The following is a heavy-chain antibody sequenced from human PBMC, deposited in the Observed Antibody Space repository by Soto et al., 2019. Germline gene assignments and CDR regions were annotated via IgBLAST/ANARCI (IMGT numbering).Heavy chain of an antibody. J-gene: IGHJ4*02. CDR2: IYDSGST. CDR1: SGSISSGGYY. D-gene: IGHD5-12*01. CDR3: ARVVDIVATIVVGYFDY. V-gene: IGHV4-31*03. Sequence: QVQLQESGPGLVKPSQTLSLTCTVSSGSISSGGYYWSWIRQHPGKGLEWIGYIYDSGSTYYNPSLTRRVTISVDTSKNQFALKLSSVTAADTAVYYWARVVDIVATIVVGYFDYWGQGTLVTFSS.